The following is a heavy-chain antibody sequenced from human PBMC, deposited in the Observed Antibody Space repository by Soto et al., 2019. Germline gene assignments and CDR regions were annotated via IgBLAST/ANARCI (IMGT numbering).Heavy chain of an antibody. Sequence: PSETLSLTCNVSGGSISSSRSYWAWFRQPPGKELEWIANIFYAGNTYYNPSLKSRVTVSVDTSKNQFSLKLSSVTAADTAVYYCARGKGLAYDFWSGYYPGKEGQPYYYGMDVWGQGTTVTVSS. CDR1: GGSISSSRSY. V-gene: IGHV4-39*01. J-gene: IGHJ6*02. CDR3: ARGKGLAYDFWSGYYPGKEGQPYYYGMDV. CDR2: IFYAGNT. D-gene: IGHD3-3*01.